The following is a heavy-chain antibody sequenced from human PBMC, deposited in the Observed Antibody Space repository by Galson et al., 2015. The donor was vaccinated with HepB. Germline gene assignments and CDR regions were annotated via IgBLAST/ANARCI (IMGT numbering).Heavy chain of an antibody. J-gene: IGHJ6*02. D-gene: IGHD1-7*01. CDR2: TYYRSKWYT. Sequence: CAISGDSVSRYNAAWNWIRQSPSRGLEWLGRTYYRSKWYTDYAVSVKSRITFNSDTSKNQFSLQLNSVTPEDTAVYYCARNWGITATTNFHYYGMDVWGRGTTVTVSS. V-gene: IGHV6-1*01. CDR3: ARNWGITATTNFHYYGMDV. CDR1: GDSVSRYNAA.